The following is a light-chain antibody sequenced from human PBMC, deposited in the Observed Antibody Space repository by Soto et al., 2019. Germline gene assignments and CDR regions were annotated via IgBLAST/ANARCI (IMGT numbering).Light chain of an antibody. J-gene: IGLJ2*01. V-gene: IGLV2-8*01. Sequence: QSVLTQPPSASGSPGQSVTISCTGTSSDVGGYNYVSWYQQHPGKAPKLMIYEVSKRPSGVPDRFSGSKSGNTASLTVSGLQAEAEADYYCSSYAGSNNFDVVFGGGTKLTVL. CDR1: SSDVGGYNY. CDR2: EVS. CDR3: SSYAGSNNFDVV.